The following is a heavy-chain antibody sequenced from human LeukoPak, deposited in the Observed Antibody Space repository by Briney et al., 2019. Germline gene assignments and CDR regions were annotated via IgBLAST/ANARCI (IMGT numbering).Heavy chain of an antibody. CDR1: GFTFSSYA. J-gene: IGHJ6*02. D-gene: IGHD2-2*01. CDR2: ISYDGSNK. V-gene: IGHV3-30*04. CDR3: ARERGYCSSTSCYALYYYYGMDV. Sequence: PGGSLRLSCAASGFTFSSYAMHWVRQAPGKGLEWVAVISYDGSNKYYADSVKGRFTISRDNSKNTLYLQMNSLRAEDTAVYYCARERGYCSSTSCYALYYYYGMDVWGQGTTVTVSS.